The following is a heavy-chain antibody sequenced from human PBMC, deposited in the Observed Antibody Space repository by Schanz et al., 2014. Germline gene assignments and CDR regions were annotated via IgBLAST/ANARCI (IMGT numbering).Heavy chain of an antibody. D-gene: IGHD5-12*01. J-gene: IGHJ3*01. CDR1: GFTVNTNY. CDR2: MYINSGST. CDR3: ARDGGRDGYNLAFDV. V-gene: IGHV3-53*01. Sequence: EVQLVESGGGLIQPGGSLRLSCAVSGFTVNTNYMSWVRHAPGKGLEWISSMYINSGSTQYADSVKGRFIISRDSSKNTLFLQMNSLRAEDTAVYFCARDGGRDGYNLAFDVWGQGTLVTVSS.